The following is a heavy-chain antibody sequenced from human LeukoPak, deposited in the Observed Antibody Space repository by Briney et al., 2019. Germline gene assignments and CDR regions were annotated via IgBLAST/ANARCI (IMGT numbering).Heavy chain of an antibody. D-gene: IGHD3-22*01. Sequence: SETLSLTCTVSGDSINSLDLWSWVRQHPGKGLEWIGYIYYSGSTYYNPSLKSRVTISVDTSKNQFSLKLSPVTAADTAVYYCARGRAVYYDSSGYYYGNWFDPWGQGTLVTVSS. CDR3: ARGRAVYYDSSGYYYGNWFDP. V-gene: IGHV4-31*03. CDR2: IYYSGST. J-gene: IGHJ5*02. CDR1: GDSINSLDL.